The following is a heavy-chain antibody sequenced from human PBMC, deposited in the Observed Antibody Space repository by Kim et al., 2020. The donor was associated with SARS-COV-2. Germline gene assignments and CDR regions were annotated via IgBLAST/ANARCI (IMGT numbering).Heavy chain of an antibody. CDR1: GDSMSGYF. D-gene: IGHD3-10*01. Sequence: SETLSLTCTVSGDSMSGYFWNWIRQSPEKGLEWIAYIYYSGYIVYNPSLESRLTISIDTSRNQFYLKLESVTPADTAVYYCVRGPLLTATYYFDSWGQGTLVTVSS. J-gene: IGHJ4*02. CDR2: IYYSGYI. V-gene: IGHV4-59*03. CDR3: VRGPLLTATYYFDS.